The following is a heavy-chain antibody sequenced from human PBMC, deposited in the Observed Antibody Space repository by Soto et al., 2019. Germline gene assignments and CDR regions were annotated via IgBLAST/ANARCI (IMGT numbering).Heavy chain of an antibody. J-gene: IGHJ4*02. V-gene: IGHV3-30*03. CDR1: GFTFSNYG. CDR3: ARDLGGYLDY. Sequence: GGSLRLSCAASGFTFSNYGMHWVRQAPGKGLEWVAVISYDGSNKYYADSVKGRFTISRDNSKNTLYLQMNSLRGEDTAVYYCARDLGGYLDYWGQGTVVTVSS. D-gene: IGHD2-15*01. CDR2: ISYDGSNK.